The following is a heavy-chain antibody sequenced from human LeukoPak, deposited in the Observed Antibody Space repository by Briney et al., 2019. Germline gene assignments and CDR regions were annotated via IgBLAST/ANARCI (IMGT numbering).Heavy chain of an antibody. V-gene: IGHV4-34*01. Sequence: SQTLSLTCAVFGASFSGYYWNWIRQPPGKGLELIGQINPSRNTNYNPSLKSRVTISVDTSKNQFSLKLSSVTAADTAVYYCARCGYSGRVWFDPWGQGTLVTVSS. D-gene: IGHD5-12*01. CDR1: GASFSGYY. J-gene: IGHJ5*02. CDR3: ARCGYSGRVWFDP. CDR2: INPSRNT.